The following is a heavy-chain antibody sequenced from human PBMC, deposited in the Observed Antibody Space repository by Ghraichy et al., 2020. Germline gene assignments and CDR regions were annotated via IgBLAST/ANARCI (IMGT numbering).Heavy chain of an antibody. J-gene: IGHJ5*02. CDR2: ISRNGRDI. D-gene: IGHD1-7*01. CDR1: GFRFRDHY. V-gene: IGHV3-11*06. CDR3: VREGQELGKSGFDL. Sequence: GGSLRLSCATSGFRFRDHYMSWIRQAPGKGLEWVSLISRNGRDINYADSVRGRFIISRDNAKNSLYLQLNTLRVEDTAVYYCVREGQELGKSGFDLWGQGTRVTVSS.